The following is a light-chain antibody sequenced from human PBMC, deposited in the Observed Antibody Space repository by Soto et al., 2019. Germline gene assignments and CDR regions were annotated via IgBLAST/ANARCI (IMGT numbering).Light chain of an antibody. V-gene: IGKV3-11*01. J-gene: IGKJ5*01. CDR3: QQRRNCPIT. CDR2: DAS. Sequence: EIVLTQSPATLSLSTGERATLSCRASQSVSSYLAWYHPKPCQAPRRLIYDASNKATGIPARFSGSGSGTDFTLTSIRLATEDFAVYYCQQRRNCPITFGQGTRLELQ. CDR1: QSVSSY.